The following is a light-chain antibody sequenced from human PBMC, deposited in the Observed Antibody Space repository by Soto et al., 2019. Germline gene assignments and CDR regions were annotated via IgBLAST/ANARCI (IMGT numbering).Light chain of an antibody. Sequence: EIVLTQSPVTLSLSPGERATLSCRASQSIGSSYLAWYQQKPGQAPRLLIYGASTRATGIPDRFSGSGSGTDFTLTINRVAPEDFAVYYCQQYVSLPITFGQWTRLEIK. J-gene: IGKJ5*01. CDR1: QSIGSSY. CDR2: GAS. CDR3: QQYVSLPIT. V-gene: IGKV3-20*01.